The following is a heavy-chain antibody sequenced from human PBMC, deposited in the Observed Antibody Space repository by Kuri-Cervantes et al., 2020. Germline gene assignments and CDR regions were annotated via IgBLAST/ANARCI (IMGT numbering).Heavy chain of an antibody. J-gene: IGHJ4*02. D-gene: IGHD6-13*01. CDR1: RFTFSTYS. Sequence: GGSLRLSCAASRFTFSTYSMNWVRQAPGKGLEWVSSISSSSSYIYYADSVKGRFTISRDNAKNSLYLQMNSLRAEDTALYYCAKDIYSSSSRYFDYWGQGTLVTVSS. V-gene: IGHV3-21*04. CDR2: ISSSSSYI. CDR3: AKDIYSSSSRYFDY.